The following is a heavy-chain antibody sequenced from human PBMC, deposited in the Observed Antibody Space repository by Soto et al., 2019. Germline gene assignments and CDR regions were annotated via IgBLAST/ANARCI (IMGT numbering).Heavy chain of an antibody. V-gene: IGHV3-23*01. Sequence: EVQLLESGGGLVQPGGSLRLSCAASGFTFNAHVMSWVRQAPGQGLEWVSGISGRGDSPYYADSVKGRFTISRDNSKKTVYLLMNTLRAEDTAVYYCARHSSRQLVVKFPFDSWGQGTLVTVSS. J-gene: IGHJ4*02. CDR2: ISGRGDSP. CDR3: ARHSSRQLVVKFPFDS. D-gene: IGHD3-22*01. CDR1: GFTFNAHV.